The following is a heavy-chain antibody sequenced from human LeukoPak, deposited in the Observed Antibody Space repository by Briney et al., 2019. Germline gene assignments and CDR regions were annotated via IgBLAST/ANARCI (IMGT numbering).Heavy chain of an antibody. J-gene: IGHJ5*02. Sequence: NPSETLSLTCAVYGGSFGGYYWSWIRQPPGKGLECIGEINHSGSTNYNPSLKSRVTISVDTSKNQFSLKLSSVTAADTAVYYCARGEMYSSSLPHTRFDPWGQGTLDTVSS. CDR2: INHSGST. CDR3: ARGEMYSSSLPHTRFDP. CDR1: GGSFGGYY. D-gene: IGHD6-6*01. V-gene: IGHV4-34*01.